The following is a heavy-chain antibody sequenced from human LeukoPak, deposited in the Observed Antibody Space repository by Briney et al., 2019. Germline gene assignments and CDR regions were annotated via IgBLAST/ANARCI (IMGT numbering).Heavy chain of an antibody. V-gene: IGHV3-7*01. CDR1: GFTFSSYW. D-gene: IGHD5-24*01. CDR3: ARRALQAYYYYMDV. Sequence: GGSLRLSCGASGFTFSSYWMSWVRQAPGKGLEWVANIKQDGSEKYYVDSVKGRFTISRDNAKNSLYLQMNSLRAEDTAVYYCARRALQAYYYYMDVWGKGTTVTVSS. J-gene: IGHJ6*03. CDR2: IKQDGSEK.